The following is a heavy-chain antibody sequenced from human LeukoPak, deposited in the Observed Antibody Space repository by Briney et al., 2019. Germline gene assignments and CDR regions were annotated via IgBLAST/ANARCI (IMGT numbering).Heavy chain of an antibody. V-gene: IGHV3-7*01. J-gene: IGHJ4*02. CDR3: ARAVSGSY. Sequence: GGSLRLSCVDSGFTFTNYWMTWVRQAPGKGLEWVANIKQDGGETYYVDSVKGRFTISRDNAQNSVYLQLNSLRAEDTAVYYCARAVSGSYWGQGTLVTVSS. CDR1: GFTFTNYW. CDR2: IKQDGGET. D-gene: IGHD1-26*01.